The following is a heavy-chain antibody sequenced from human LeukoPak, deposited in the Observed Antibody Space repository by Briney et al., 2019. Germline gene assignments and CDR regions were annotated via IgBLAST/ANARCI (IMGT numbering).Heavy chain of an antibody. V-gene: IGHV3-30*18. J-gene: IGHJ4*02. CDR3: AKVPYYYSNYQDS. D-gene: IGHD4-11*01. CDR1: GFTFSSYG. Sequence: GRSLRLSCAASGFTFSSYGMHWVRQAPGKGLEWVAVISYDGSNKYYADSVKGRFTISRDNSKNTLYLQMNSLRAEDTAVYYCAKVPYYYSNYQDSWGQGTLVTVSS. CDR2: ISYDGSNK.